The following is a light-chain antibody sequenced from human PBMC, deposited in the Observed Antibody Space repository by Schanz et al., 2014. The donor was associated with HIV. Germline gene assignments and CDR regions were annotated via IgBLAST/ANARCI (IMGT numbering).Light chain of an antibody. J-gene: IGKJ1*01. Sequence: TVMTQSPATLSVSPGERATLSCTASQSVSNNLAWYQQKLGQAPRLLIHSASTRVTGIPARFSGSGSGTEFTLTISSLQSEDFAVYYCQQYNNWLTWTFGQGTKVEIK. CDR1: QSVSNN. CDR2: SAS. CDR3: QQYNNWLTWT. V-gene: IGKV3-15*01.